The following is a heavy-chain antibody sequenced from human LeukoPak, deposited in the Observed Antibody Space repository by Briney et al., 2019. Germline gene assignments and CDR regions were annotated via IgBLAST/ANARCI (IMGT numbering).Heavy chain of an antibody. CDR2: IKQDGSEK. Sequence: QPGGSLRLSCAASGFTFSSYWMSWVRQAPGKGLEWVANIKQDGSEKYYVDSVKGRFTISRDNAKNSLYLQMNSLRAEDTAVYYCARDNGKGYSYGYVRYYYYGMDVWGQGTTVTVSS. CDR1: GFTFSSYW. CDR3: ARDNGKGYSYGYVRYYYYGMDV. D-gene: IGHD5-18*01. J-gene: IGHJ6*02. V-gene: IGHV3-7*05.